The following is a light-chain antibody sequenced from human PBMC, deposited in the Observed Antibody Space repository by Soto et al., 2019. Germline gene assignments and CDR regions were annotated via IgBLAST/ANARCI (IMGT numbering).Light chain of an antibody. CDR1: QSLSTN. CDR2: GAS. Sequence: EIVMTQSPATLSVSPGERATLSCRASQSLSTNLAWDQQKPGQSPRLLIYGASTRATGVPARFSGSGSGTEFSLTISSLQSEDFAVYYCKQYTNWPPWTFGQGTKVVIK. CDR3: KQYTNWPPWT. J-gene: IGKJ1*01. V-gene: IGKV3-15*01.